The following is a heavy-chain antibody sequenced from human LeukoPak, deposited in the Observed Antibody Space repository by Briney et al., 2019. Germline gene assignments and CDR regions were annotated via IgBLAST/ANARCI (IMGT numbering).Heavy chain of an antibody. CDR3: AIQTGWFDP. J-gene: IGHJ5*02. CDR1: GGSFSGYY. Sequence: SETLSLTCAVYGGSFSGYYWSWIRQPPGKGLEWIGEINHSGSTNYNPSLKSRVTISVDTSKNQFSLKLSSVTAADTAVYYCAIQTGWFDPWGQGTLVTVSS. V-gene: IGHV4-34*01. CDR2: INHSGST. D-gene: IGHD1-14*01.